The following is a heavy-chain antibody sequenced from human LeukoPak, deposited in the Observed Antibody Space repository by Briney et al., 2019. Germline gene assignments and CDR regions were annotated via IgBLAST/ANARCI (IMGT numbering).Heavy chain of an antibody. V-gene: IGHV3-21*01. CDR3: ARDWSGDDY. D-gene: IGHD3-3*01. CDR2: ISSRSTYI. Sequence: GGSLRLSCGASGFTSSSYSMSWVRQAPGKGLEWVSSISSRSTYIYYVDSVKGRFTISRDDAKNSLYLQMNSLRAEDTALYYCARDWSGDDYWGQGTLVTVSS. CDR1: GFTSSSYS. J-gene: IGHJ4*02.